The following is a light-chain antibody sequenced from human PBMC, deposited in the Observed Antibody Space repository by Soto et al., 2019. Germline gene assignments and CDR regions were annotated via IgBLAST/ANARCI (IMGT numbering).Light chain of an antibody. CDR1: QSVSNDF. Sequence: EIVLTQSPGILSLSPGERATLSCRASQSVSNDFLAWYQQKPGQAPRLLIYGASTRATDVPDRFSGSGSGADFTLTISRLEPEDFAVYYCQQYGSSPPRTFGQVTKVE. J-gene: IGKJ1*01. CDR2: GAS. CDR3: QQYGSSPPRT. V-gene: IGKV3-20*01.